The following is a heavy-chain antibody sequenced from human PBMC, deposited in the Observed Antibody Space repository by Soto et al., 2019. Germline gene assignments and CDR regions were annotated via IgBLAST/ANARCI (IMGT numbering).Heavy chain of an antibody. J-gene: IGHJ4*02. CDR3: ARAPGDSSSGGDY. Sequence: QVQLVQSGAEVKKPGDSVKVSCKASGYTFTSYGISWVRQAPGQGLEWMGWISAYNGNTNYAQQLQGRVTMTTDPTTSTAYKERRSQRADETAGEYGARAPGDSSSGGDYWGQGTLVTVSS. V-gene: IGHV1-18*01. D-gene: IGHD6-6*01. CDR1: GYTFTSYG. CDR2: ISAYNGNT.